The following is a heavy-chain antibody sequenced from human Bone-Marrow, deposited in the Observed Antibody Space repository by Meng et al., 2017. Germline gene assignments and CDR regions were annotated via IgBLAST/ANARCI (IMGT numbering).Heavy chain of an antibody. Sequence: QVPRARLRSELQSARASVKVPCNATGTPFTGYYRPFVRQAPAQRFELSGLINPNSGRTNHAQKFQGRVTMNRDTSLSTAYMAATKLRSDDTAVYYCARPYSRGFDYWGQGTLVTVSS. D-gene: IGHD6-13*01. CDR1: GTPFTGYY. V-gene: IGHV1-2*06. CDR3: ARPYSRGFDY. J-gene: IGHJ4*02. CDR2: INPNSGRT.